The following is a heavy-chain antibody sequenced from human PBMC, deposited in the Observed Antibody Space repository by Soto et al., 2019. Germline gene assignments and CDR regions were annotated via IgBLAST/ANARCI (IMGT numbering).Heavy chain of an antibody. CDR1: GASISNAY. CDR3: ARDNIVSKGYGMDV. D-gene: IGHD5-12*01. J-gene: IGHJ6*02. Sequence: QVQLQESGPGLVKPSETLSLTCTVSGASISNAYWSWIRQAAGKRLEWIGRIHSSGTFNYNPSLKSRVSISRDPSKNQISLKMSYVTAADTAVYYCARDNIVSKGYGMDVWGQGTTVTVSS. V-gene: IGHV4-4*07. CDR2: IHSSGTF.